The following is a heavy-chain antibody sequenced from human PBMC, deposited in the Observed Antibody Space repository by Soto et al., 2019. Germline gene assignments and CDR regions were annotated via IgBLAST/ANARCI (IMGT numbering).Heavy chain of an antibody. Sequence: EVQLEESGGGSVQLGESLRVSCVASGFTFRNQWMHWVRQVPGKGLVWVCRINGDGTRASYADFVKGRFTISRDNAQNLLFLQLNSLRVYDTGVYHCARGGAAGRGDDIDIWGPGTTVAVSS. CDR3: ARGGAAGRGDDIDI. V-gene: IGHV3-74*01. D-gene: IGHD3-10*01. CDR2: INGDGTRA. J-gene: IGHJ3*02. CDR1: GFTFRNQW.